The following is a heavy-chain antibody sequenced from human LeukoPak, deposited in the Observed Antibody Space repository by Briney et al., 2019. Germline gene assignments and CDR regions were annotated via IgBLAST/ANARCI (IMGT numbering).Heavy chain of an antibody. D-gene: IGHD3-10*01. V-gene: IGHV4-61*08. CDR2: ISYSGST. Sequence: SETLSLTCTVSGGSISSGGYYWTWIRQPPGKELEWIGYISYSGSTNYNPSLKSRVTISVDTSKNQFSLKLSSVTAADTAVYYCARAGGPFDIWGQGTMVTVSS. CDR3: ARAGGPFDI. J-gene: IGHJ3*02. CDR1: GGSISSGGYY.